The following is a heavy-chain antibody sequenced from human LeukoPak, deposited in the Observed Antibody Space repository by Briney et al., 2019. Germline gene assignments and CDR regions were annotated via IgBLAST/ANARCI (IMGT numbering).Heavy chain of an antibody. CDR3: ARAPTSLSKPYYFDY. CDR1: GYSFTNNW. Sequence: GESLKISCKGSGYSFTNNWIGWVRQMPGKGLEWMGIIYPGDSDTRYSPSFQGQVTISADRSISTAYLQWSSLKASDTAMFYCARAPTSLSKPYYFDYWGQGTLVTVSS. J-gene: IGHJ4*02. CDR2: IYPGDSDT. V-gene: IGHV5-51*01.